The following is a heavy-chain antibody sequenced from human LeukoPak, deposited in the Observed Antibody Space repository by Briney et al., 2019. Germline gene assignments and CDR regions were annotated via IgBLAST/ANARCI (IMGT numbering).Heavy chain of an antibody. D-gene: IGHD2-2*01. CDR2: INPNSGGT. J-gene: IGHJ6*02. V-gene: IGHV1-2*02. Sequence: ASVKVSCKASGYTFTGYCMHWVRQAPGQGLEWMGWINPNSGGTNYAQKFQGRVTMTRDTSISTAYMGLSRLRSDDTAVYYCAREYEYCSSTSCYAVGMDVWGQGTTVTVSS. CDR3: AREYEYCSSTSCYAVGMDV. CDR1: GYTFTGYC.